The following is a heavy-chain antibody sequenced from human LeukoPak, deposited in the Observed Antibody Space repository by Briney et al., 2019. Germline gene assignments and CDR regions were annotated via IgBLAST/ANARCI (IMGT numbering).Heavy chain of an antibody. CDR3: ARDRKAHYYDSSGYYGFDY. J-gene: IGHJ4*02. CDR2: IYYSGST. Sequence: SETLSLTCTVSGGSISSGGYYWSWIRQHPGKGLEWIGYIYYSGSTYYNPSLKSRVTISVDTSKNQFSLKLSSVTAADTAVYYCARDRKAHYYDSSGYYGFDYWGQGTLVTVSS. V-gene: IGHV4-31*03. CDR1: GGSISSGGYY. D-gene: IGHD3-22*01.